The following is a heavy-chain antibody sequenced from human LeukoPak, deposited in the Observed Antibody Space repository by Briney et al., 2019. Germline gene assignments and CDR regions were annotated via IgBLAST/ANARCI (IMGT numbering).Heavy chain of an antibody. J-gene: IGHJ3*01. CDR2: LSYGGTNK. CDR1: GFTFSDFA. Sequence: PGRSLRLSCAASGFTFSDFAMHWGRQAPGKGLEWVAVLSYGGTNKYYADSVKGRFTISRDNSKNTMFLQMNSLRAEDTAVYHCARDRSGYANDAFDFWGQGTMVTVSS. V-gene: IGHV3-30-3*01. D-gene: IGHD3-3*01. CDR3: ARDRSGYANDAFDF.